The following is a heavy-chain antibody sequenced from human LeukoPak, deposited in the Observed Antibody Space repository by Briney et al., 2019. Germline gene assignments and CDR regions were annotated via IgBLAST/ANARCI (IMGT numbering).Heavy chain of an antibody. Sequence: PGGSLRLSCAASGFTFSSYAMSWVRQAPGKGLEWVSGINWNADSTGYADSVKGRFTISRDNAKNSLYLQMNSLRAEDTALYYCARGGYYDNSGASDYWGQGTLVTVSS. V-gene: IGHV3-20*04. CDR3: ARGGYYDNSGASDY. CDR2: INWNADST. CDR1: GFTFSSYA. D-gene: IGHD3-22*01. J-gene: IGHJ4*02.